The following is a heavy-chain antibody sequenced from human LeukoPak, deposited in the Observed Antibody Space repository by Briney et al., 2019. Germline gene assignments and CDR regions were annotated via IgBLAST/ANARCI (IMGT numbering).Heavy chain of an antibody. D-gene: IGHD1-1*01. CDR3: TRDPQYNWNDDFAFDI. Sequence: GGSLRLSCAASGFTFSSYAIHWVRQAPGKGLEWVANIKQDGSEKYYVDSVKGRFTISRDNAKNSLYLQMNSLKTEDTAVYYCTRDPQYNWNDDFAFDIWGQGTMVTVSS. CDR2: IKQDGSEK. V-gene: IGHV3-7*03. CDR1: GFTFSSYA. J-gene: IGHJ3*02.